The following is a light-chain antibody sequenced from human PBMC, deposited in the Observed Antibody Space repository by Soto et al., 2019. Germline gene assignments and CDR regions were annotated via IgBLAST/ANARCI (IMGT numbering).Light chain of an antibody. CDR1: IRHVGRYEN. J-gene: IGLJ1*01. CDR2: DVS. CDR3: CSFAGSYTDV. Sequence: QSDLTQTHSLSGSPGQAATTNCTGSIRHVGRYENVSWYQQHPGKVPKLIIYDVSERPAGVPDRFSGSKSGNTASLTISGLQAEDEADYSCCSFAGSYTDVFGGGTKVTVL. V-gene: IGLV2-11*01.